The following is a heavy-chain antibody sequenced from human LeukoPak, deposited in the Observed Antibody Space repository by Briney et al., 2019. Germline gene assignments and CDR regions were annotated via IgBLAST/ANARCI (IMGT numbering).Heavy chain of an antibody. Sequence: ASVTVSCKASGYTFTSYYMHWVRQAPGQGLEWMGIINPSRGSTSYAQKFQGRVTMTRDMSTSTVYMELSSLRSEDTAVYYCARTGVEMANIDYWGQGTLVTVSS. D-gene: IGHD5-24*01. J-gene: IGHJ4*02. V-gene: IGHV1-46*01. CDR1: GYTFTSYY. CDR2: INPSRGST. CDR3: ARTGVEMANIDY.